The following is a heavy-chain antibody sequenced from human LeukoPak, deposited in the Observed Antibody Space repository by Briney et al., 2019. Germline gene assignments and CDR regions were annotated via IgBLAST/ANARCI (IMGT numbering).Heavy chain of an antibody. J-gene: IGHJ4*02. CDR3: ARDVGWNSNYDPSYFDY. CDR1: GFSFSSYA. V-gene: IGHV3-30*10. D-gene: IGHD4-11*01. CDR2: MSYDGYNN. Sequence: PGRSLRLSCAASGFSFSSYAMHWVRQAPGKGLEWVAVMSYDGYNNYNTDSVKGRFTISRDNSKNTLYLQMNSLRVEDTAVYYCARDVGWNSNYDPSYFDYWGQGTLVTASS.